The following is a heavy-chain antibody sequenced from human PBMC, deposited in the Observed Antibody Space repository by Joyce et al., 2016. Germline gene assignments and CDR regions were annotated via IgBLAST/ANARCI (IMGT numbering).Heavy chain of an antibody. CDR3: VTGLCIGTACHWDDAFDV. J-gene: IGHJ3*01. Sequence: EVQLVESGGGLVKPGGSLRLSCAASGFSFRNAWVTWVRQAPGKGRGWVGRVKSKSQGGTTDYAAPVKGRFTISREDARDTAYLQMNSLKSEDTGVYFCVTGLCIGTACHWDDAFDVWGQGTMVTVSS. D-gene: IGHD2-2*01. CDR1: GFSFRNAW. CDR2: VKSKSQGGTT. V-gene: IGHV3-15*01.